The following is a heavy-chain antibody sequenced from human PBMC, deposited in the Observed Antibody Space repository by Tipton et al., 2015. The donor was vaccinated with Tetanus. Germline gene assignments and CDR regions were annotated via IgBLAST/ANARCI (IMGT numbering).Heavy chain of an antibody. CDR1: GGSISSRSHY. CDR2: IYYSGST. V-gene: IGHV4-39*07. D-gene: IGHD3-22*01. J-gene: IGHJ6*02. CDR3: ARDRGLTTSGGIGMDV. Sequence: GLVKPSETLSLICTVSGGSISSRSHYWGWIRQPPGKGLEWIGSIYYSGSTYYNASVKSRVSISVDTSKNQFSLKLSSVTAADTAVYYCARDRGLTTSGGIGMDVWGQGTTVTVAS.